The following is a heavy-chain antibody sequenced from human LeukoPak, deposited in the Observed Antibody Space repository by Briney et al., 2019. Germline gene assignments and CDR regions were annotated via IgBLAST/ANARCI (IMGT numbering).Heavy chain of an antibody. CDR1: GFTFSSYA. CDR3: AKGTFGGSYAGFDY. J-gene: IGHJ4*02. CDR2: ISGSGGST. V-gene: IGHV3-23*01. Sequence: GASLRLSCAASGFTFSSYAMSWVRQAPGKGLEWVSAISGSGGSTYYADSVKGRFTISRDNSKNTLYLQMNSLRAEDTAVYYCAKGTFGGSYAGFDYWGQGTLVTVSS. D-gene: IGHD3-16*01.